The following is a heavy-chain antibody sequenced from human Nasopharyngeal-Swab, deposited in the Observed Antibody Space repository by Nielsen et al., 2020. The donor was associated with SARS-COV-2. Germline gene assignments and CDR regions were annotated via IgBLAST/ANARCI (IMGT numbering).Heavy chain of an antibody. CDR1: GFTFSSYS. CDR3: ARDYYYYGMDV. CDR2: ISSSSSYI. J-gene: IGHJ6*02. V-gene: IGHV3-21*01. Sequence: GESLKISCAASGFTFSSYSMNWVRQAPGKGLEWDSSISSSSSYIYYADSVKGRFTISRDNAKNSLYLQMNSLRAEDTAVYYCARDYYYYGMDVWGQGTTVTVSS.